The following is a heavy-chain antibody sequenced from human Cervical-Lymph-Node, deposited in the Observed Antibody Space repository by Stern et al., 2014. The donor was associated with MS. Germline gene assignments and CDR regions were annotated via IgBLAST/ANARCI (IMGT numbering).Heavy chain of an antibody. D-gene: IGHD2-2*01. J-gene: IGHJ4*02. CDR2: MSNDGSKK. V-gene: IGHV3-30*18. Sequence: VQLVESGGGVVQPGRSLRLSCAASGFTFSTYGMHWVRQAPGKGVEWVAIMSNDGSKKYYAASVKGRFTISRDNPKNTLYLQLNPLRPEDTAVYYCAKICSSTTSNGVDYWGQGTLVIVSS. CDR3: AKICSSTTSNGVDY. CDR1: GFTFSTYG.